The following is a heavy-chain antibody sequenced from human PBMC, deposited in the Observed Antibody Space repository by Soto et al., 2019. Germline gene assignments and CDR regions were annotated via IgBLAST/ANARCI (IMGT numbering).Heavy chain of an antibody. Sequence: EVQLVESGGGLVEPGGSLRLSCAASGFTVTNTWMSWVRQAPGKGLEWVGRIKSRTDGGITDYAAPVKGRYTISREDATHTPYLQMNSLKTEDTAVYYCSTDKLLWIGGDDAFDIWGPGIMFTFSS. CDR3: STDKLLWIGGDDAFDI. J-gene: IGHJ3*02. V-gene: IGHV3-15*01. CDR2: IKSRTDGGIT. D-gene: IGHD3-3*01. CDR1: GFTVTNTW.